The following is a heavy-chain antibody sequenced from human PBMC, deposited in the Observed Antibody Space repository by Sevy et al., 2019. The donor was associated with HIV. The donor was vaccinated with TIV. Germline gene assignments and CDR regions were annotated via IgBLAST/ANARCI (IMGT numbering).Heavy chain of an antibody. Sequence: GGSLRLSCAASGFTFSSYSMNWVRQAPGKGLEWVSYISSSSTIYYADSVKGRFTISRDNAKNSLYLQMNSLRDEDTAVYYCARDRTMVRGVIIEERLYYYYMDVWGKGTTVTVSS. D-gene: IGHD3-10*01. CDR3: ARDRTMVRGVIIEERLYYYYMDV. CDR2: ISSSSTI. V-gene: IGHV3-48*02. CDR1: GFTFSSYS. J-gene: IGHJ6*03.